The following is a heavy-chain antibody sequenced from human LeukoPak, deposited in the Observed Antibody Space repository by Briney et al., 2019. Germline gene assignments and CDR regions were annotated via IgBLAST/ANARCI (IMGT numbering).Heavy chain of an antibody. Sequence: TGGSLRLSCAASGFIFNSYGMHWARQAPGKGLEWVAFIRYDGSNKYYADSVKGRFTISRDNSKNTLYLQMNSLRVEDTAVYYCATLPYYCDSSGSYYFYYWGQGTLVTVSS. V-gene: IGHV3-30*02. J-gene: IGHJ4*02. CDR2: IRYDGSNK. CDR1: GFIFNSYG. CDR3: ATLPYYCDSSGSYYFYY. D-gene: IGHD3-22*01.